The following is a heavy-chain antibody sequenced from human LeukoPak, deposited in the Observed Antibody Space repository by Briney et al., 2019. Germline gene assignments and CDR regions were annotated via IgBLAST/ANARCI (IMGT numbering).Heavy chain of an antibody. V-gene: IGHV1-18*01. CDR3: ARDKRYAFDN. CDR2: ISTYRGDT. CDR1: DYTFTSHG. J-gene: IGHJ4*02. Sequence: ASVKVSCKTADYTFTSHGISWVRQAPGQGLEWMGWISTYRGDTKFAQKFQGRVTMTTETSTSTAYMELRSLRFDDTAVYYCARDKRYAFDNWGQGTLVTVS. D-gene: IGHD3-9*01.